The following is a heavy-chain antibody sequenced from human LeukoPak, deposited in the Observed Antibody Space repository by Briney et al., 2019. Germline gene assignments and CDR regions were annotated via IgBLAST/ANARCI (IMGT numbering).Heavy chain of an antibody. CDR1: GVSISRLY. D-gene: IGHD6-19*01. Sequence: SETLSLTCTTSGVSISRLYWSWVRQPPGKGLEWIGNIYNGVHTFFNPSLKSRATISVDTSKGQFSLQLASVTAADTAVYYCAQTTGWPGFDYWGQGILVTVSS. J-gene: IGHJ4*02. CDR2: IYNGVHT. V-gene: IGHV4-4*09. CDR3: AQTTGWPGFDY.